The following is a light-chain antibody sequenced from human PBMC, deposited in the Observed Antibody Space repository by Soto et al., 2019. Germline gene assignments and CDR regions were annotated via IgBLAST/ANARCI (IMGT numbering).Light chain of an antibody. CDR1: QSISSSY. J-gene: IGKJ1*01. Sequence: EIVLTQSPGTLSLSPGERATLSCRASQSISSSYLAWFQQKPGQAPRLLIYGASSRATGIPDRFSGSGSGTDFTLTISRLEPEDFAVYYCPQYATSPLTFGQGTEVEI. V-gene: IGKV3-20*01. CDR3: PQYATSPLT. CDR2: GAS.